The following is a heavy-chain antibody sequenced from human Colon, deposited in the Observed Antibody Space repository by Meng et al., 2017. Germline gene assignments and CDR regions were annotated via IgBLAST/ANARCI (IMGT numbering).Heavy chain of an antibody. CDR1: GGSISTGGYY. V-gene: IGHV4-31*01. J-gene: IGHJ4*02. Sequence: QVQLQESGPGLVKPSQTLSLACTVSGGSISTGGYYWSWIHQLPGKGLEWIGYIYYSGSTYYNPSLRSLVSISVDTSKNQFSLRLTSVTAADTAVYYCARVRRSGDDFDYWGQGTLVTVSS. D-gene: IGHD1-26*01. CDR3: ARVRRSGDDFDY. CDR2: IYYSGST.